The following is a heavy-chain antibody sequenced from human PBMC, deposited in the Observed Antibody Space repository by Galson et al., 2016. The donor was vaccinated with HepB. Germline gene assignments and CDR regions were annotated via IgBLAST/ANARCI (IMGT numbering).Heavy chain of an antibody. CDR2: ISSSGSDI. CDR1: GFTFSSYS. Sequence: SLRLSCAVSGFTFSSYSMNWVRQAPGMGLEWVSSISSSGSDIYYADSVKGRFTISRDKAKNSLYLQMNSLRAEDTAVYYCALTDVFDIWRQGTMVTVSS. V-gene: IGHV3-21*06. CDR3: ALTDVFDI. J-gene: IGHJ3*02.